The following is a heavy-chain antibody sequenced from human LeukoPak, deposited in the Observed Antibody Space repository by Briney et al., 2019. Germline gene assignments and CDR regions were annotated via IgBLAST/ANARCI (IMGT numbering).Heavy chain of an antibody. V-gene: IGHV2-70*04. CDR1: GFSLSTSGMR. Sequence: SGPALVKPTQTLTLTCTFSGFSLSTSGMRVSWIRQPPGKALEWLARIDWDDDKFYSTSLKTRLTISKDTSKNQVVLTMTNMDPVDTATYYCARISPGYSYGYYYLDYWGQGTLVTVSS. J-gene: IGHJ4*02. CDR3: ARISPGYSYGYYYLDY. CDR2: IDWDDDK. D-gene: IGHD5-18*01.